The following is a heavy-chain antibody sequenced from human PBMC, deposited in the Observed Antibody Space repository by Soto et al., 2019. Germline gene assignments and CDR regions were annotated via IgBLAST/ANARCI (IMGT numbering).Heavy chain of an antibody. Sequence: EVQLLESGGGLVQPGGSLTLSCAASGFTFSSYAMSWVRQAPGKGLEWVSTISGSGGTIYYADSVKGRFTISRDNSQNTLYLHMGSLRAEDTARYFCAKDQRHQPRFCSGGSCYSSIYWGQGTPVTVSS. CDR2: ISGSGGTI. V-gene: IGHV3-23*01. CDR1: GFTFSSYA. D-gene: IGHD2-15*01. CDR3: AKDQRHQPRFCSGGSCYSSIY. J-gene: IGHJ4*02.